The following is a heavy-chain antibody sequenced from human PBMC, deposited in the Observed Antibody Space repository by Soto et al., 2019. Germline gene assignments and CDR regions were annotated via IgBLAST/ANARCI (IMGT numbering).Heavy chain of an antibody. CDR3: ARKGRYGDYVEAFDI. J-gene: IGHJ3*02. CDR1: GCTFSSYT. Sequence: SVKVSCKASGCTFSSYTISWVRQAPGQGLEWMGRITPILGIANYAQKFQGRVTITADKSTSTAYMELSSLRSEDTAVYYCARKGRYGDYVEAFDIWGQGTMVTVSS. CDR2: ITPILGIA. D-gene: IGHD4-17*01. V-gene: IGHV1-69*02.